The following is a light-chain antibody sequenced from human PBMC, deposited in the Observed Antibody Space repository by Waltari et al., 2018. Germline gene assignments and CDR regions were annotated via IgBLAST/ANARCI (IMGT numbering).Light chain of an antibody. V-gene: IGLV8-61*01. CDR3: ALYMGGGIWA. J-gene: IGLJ3*02. CDR2: TTD. Sequence: QTVVTQEPSLSVSPGGTVTLTCGLTSDSVSTTFYPNWFQQTPGQAPRTLICTTDARSSGGPDRFSASILGNKAALTITGAQADDEAYYYCALYMGGGIWAFGGGTKLTVL. CDR1: SDSVSTTFY.